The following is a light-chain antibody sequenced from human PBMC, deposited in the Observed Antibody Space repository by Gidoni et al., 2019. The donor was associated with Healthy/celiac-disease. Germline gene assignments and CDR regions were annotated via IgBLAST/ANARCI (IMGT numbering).Light chain of an antibody. Sequence: QSVLTQPPSASGTPGQRVTISCSGSSSNIGSNTVYWYQQLPGTAPKLLLYSNNQRPSGVPDRFSGSKSGTSASLAISGLQSEDEADYYCAAWDDSLNVVFGGGTKLTVL. CDR1: SSNIGSNT. CDR2: SNN. CDR3: AAWDDSLNVV. J-gene: IGLJ2*01. V-gene: IGLV1-44*01.